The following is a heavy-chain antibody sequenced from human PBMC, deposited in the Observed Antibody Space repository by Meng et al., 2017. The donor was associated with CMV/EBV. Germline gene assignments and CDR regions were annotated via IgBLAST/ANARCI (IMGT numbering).Heavy chain of an antibody. CDR3: AREDYGYYGMDV. CDR1: GFTFSSYW. V-gene: IGHV3-74*01. J-gene: IGHJ6*02. Sequence: ETLSLTCAASGFTFSSYWMHWVRQAPGKGLVWVSRINNDGSSTSYADSVKGRFTISRDNAKNTLYLQMNSLRAEDTAVHYCAREDYGYYGMDVWGQGTTVTVSS. CDR2: INNDGSST.